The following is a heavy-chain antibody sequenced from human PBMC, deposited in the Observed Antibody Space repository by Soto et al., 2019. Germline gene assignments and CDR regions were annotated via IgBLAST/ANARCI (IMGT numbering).Heavy chain of an antibody. J-gene: IGHJ6*02. CDR1: GGSISSYY. V-gene: IGHV4-4*07. CDR2: IYTSGST. Sequence: SETLSLTCTVSGGSISSYYWSWIRQPAGKGLGWIGRIYTSGSTNYNPSLKSRVTMSVDTSKNQFSLKLSSVTAADTAVYYCARADPGGYYYGMDVWGQGTTVTVSS. CDR3: ARADPGGYYYGMDV. D-gene: IGHD3-10*01.